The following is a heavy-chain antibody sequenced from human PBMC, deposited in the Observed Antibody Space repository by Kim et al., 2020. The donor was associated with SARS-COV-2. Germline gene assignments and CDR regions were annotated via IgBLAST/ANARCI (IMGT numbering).Heavy chain of an antibody. D-gene: IGHD6-19*01. Sequence: SQTLSLTCAISGDSVSSNSAAWNWIRQSPSRGLEWLGRTYYRSKWYSDYAVSVKGRLTINPDTAKNQFSLQLNSVTPEDTAVYYCARDRQRAGTGVDYWGQGTLVTVSS. CDR1: GDSVSSNSAA. CDR2: TYYRSKWYS. J-gene: IGHJ4*02. CDR3: ARDRQRAGTGVDY. V-gene: IGHV6-1*01.